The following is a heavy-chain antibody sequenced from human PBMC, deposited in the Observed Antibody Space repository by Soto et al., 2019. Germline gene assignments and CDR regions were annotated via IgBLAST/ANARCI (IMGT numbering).Heavy chain of an antibody. J-gene: IGHJ3*02. Sequence: HPGGSLRLSCAASGFTFSSYAMSWVRQAPGKGLEWVSAISGSGGSTYYADSVKGRFTISRDNSKNTLYLQMNSLRAEDTAVYYCAKGGYCSSTSCPNAFDIWGQGTMVTVSS. D-gene: IGHD2-2*01. CDR2: ISGSGGST. V-gene: IGHV3-23*01. CDR1: GFTFSSYA. CDR3: AKGGYCSSTSCPNAFDI.